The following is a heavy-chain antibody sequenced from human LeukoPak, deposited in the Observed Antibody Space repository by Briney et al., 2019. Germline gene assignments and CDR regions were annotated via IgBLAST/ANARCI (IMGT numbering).Heavy chain of an antibody. CDR2: LYSDGNT. V-gene: IGHV3-53*01. Sequence: PGGSLRLSCAASGVTVITNDMTWVRQAPGKVLEWGSVLYSDGNTKYADSVQGRFTISRDNSKNTLYLEMNSLSPDDTAVYYCARGVEPLAANTLAYWGQGTLVTVSS. J-gene: IGHJ4*02. CDR3: ARGVEPLAANTLAY. D-gene: IGHD1-14*01. CDR1: GVTVITND.